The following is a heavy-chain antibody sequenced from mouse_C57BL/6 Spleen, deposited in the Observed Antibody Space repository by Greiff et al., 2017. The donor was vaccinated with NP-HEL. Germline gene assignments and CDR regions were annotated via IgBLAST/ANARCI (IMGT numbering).Heavy chain of an antibody. Sequence: QVQLQQSGAELVRPGTSVKVSCKASGYAFTNYLIEWVKQRPGQGLEWIGVINPGSGGTNYNEKFKGKATLTADKSSSTAYMQLSSLTSEDSAVYFCARWGTTGTGAFDYWGQGTTLTVSS. J-gene: IGHJ2*01. D-gene: IGHD4-1*01. CDR1: GYAFTNYL. CDR2: INPGSGGT. V-gene: IGHV1-54*01. CDR3: ARWGTTGTGAFDY.